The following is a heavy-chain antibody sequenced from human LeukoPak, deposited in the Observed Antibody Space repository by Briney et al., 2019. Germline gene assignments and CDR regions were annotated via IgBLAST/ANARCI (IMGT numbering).Heavy chain of an antibody. CDR1: GGSISSSNYY. Sequence: SETLSLTCTVSGGSISSSNYYWGWIRQPPGKGLEWIGTIYYSGSTYYNPSLKSRVTISVDTSKNQFSLKLNSVTAADTAVYYCARQNYDIDYWGQGTLVTVSS. J-gene: IGHJ4*02. V-gene: IGHV4-39*01. D-gene: IGHD3-16*01. CDR3: ARQNYDIDY. CDR2: IYYSGST.